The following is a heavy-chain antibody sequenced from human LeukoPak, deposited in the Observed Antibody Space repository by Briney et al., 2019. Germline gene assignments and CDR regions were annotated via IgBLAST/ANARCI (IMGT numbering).Heavy chain of an antibody. CDR1: GGSMTNLY. J-gene: IGHJ6*02. CDR3: AKGGSTNFYYGDV. Sequence: PETLSLTCSVSGGSMTNLYWTWIRQPPGKGLEWIGDIYDSGSTRYNTSLESRVTISVDTSKNQFSLKLSSVTAADTAVYYCAKGGSTNFYYGDVWGQGTTVTVSS. D-gene: IGHD2/OR15-2a*01. CDR2: IYDSGST. V-gene: IGHV4-59*01.